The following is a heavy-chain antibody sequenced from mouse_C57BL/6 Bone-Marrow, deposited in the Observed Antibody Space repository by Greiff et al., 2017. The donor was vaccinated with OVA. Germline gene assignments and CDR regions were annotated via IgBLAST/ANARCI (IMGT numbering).Heavy chain of an antibody. Sequence: VQLKESGPGLVKPSQSLSLTCSVTGYSITSGYYWNWIRQFPGNKLEWMGYISYDGSNNYNPSLKNRISITRDTSKKQFFLKLNSVTTEDTATYYCARGNWDAMDYWGQGTSVTVSS. CDR3: ARGNWDAMDY. V-gene: IGHV3-6*01. CDR2: ISYDGSN. D-gene: IGHD4-1*01. CDR1: GYSITSGYY. J-gene: IGHJ4*01.